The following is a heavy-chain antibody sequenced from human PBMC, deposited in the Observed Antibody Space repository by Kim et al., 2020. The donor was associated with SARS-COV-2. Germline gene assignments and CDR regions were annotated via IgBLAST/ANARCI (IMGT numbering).Heavy chain of an antibody. CDR3: AKGVAYSSGWYDPYYFDY. V-gene: IGHV3-23*01. Sequence: KGRFTISRDNSKNTLYLQMNSLRAEDTAVYYCAKGVAYSSGWYDPYYFDYWGQGTLVTVSS. D-gene: IGHD6-19*01. J-gene: IGHJ4*02.